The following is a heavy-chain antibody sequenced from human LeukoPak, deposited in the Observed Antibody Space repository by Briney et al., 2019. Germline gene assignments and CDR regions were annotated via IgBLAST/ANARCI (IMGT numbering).Heavy chain of an antibody. D-gene: IGHD2-2*01. CDR2: IISIFNTA. V-gene: IGHV1-69*13. Sequence: SVKVSCKASGDTFRRFAMSWVRQAPGQGLEWMGGIISIFNTANYAQKFQGRVTITADESTGTAYMELSSLRSEDTAVYYCARVVTPRYCSSTTCYWKGWFDPWGQGTLVTVSS. CDR1: GDTFRRFA. J-gene: IGHJ5*02. CDR3: ARVVTPRYCSSTTCYWKGWFDP.